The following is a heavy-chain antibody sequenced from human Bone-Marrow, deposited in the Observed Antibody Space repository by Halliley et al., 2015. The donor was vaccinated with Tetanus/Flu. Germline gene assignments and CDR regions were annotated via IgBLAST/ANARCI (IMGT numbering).Heavy chain of an antibody. Sequence: SLRLSCAASGFTFSNYNMHWVRQAPGKGLEWVSSISSTSDYIYYLDSVKGRFTISRDNAQNSLHLQMTSLRAEDTAVYYCARGFVSNGFYCVCYFALWGRGTLLTVSS. CDR1: GFTFSNYN. J-gene: IGHJ2*01. CDR2: ISSTSDYI. V-gene: IGHV3-21*01. CDR3: ARGFVSNGFYCVCYFAL. D-gene: IGHD3-22*01.